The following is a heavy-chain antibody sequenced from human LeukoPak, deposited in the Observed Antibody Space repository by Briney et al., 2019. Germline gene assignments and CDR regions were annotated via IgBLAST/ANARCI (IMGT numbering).Heavy chain of an antibody. CDR3: ARARGGRTYSETGGYPVFDN. J-gene: IGHJ4*02. Sequence: GRSLRLSCAASGFTFSDYRMNWVRQAPGKGLEWISYISNDLTTIHYAASVKGRFTISRDNARNSLYLQMDSLRAEDTAVYFCARARGGRTYSETGGYPVFDNWGQGTLVTVSS. V-gene: IGHV3-48*04. CDR1: GFTFSDYR. D-gene: IGHD2-8*02. CDR2: ISNDLTTI.